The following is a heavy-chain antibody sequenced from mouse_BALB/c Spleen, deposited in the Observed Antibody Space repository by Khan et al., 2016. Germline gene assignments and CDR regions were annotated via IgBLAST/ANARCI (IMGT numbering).Heavy chain of an antibody. J-gene: IGHJ4*01. Sequence: QVQLKQSGPGLVQPSQSLSITCTVSGFSLTSYGVHWVRQSPGKGLEWLGVIWSGGSTDYNAAFISRLSISKDNSKSQVFFKMNSLQANDTAIYYCASLYYGSTLYYAMDYCGQGTSVTVSS. CDR2: IWSGGST. V-gene: IGHV2-2*02. D-gene: IGHD1-1*01. CDR1: GFSLTSYG. CDR3: ASLYYGSTLYYAMDY.